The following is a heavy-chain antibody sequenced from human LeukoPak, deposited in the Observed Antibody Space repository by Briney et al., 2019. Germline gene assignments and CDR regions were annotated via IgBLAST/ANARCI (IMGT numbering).Heavy chain of an antibody. CDR2: INPNSGGT. V-gene: IGHV1-2*02. CDR1: GYTFTGYY. D-gene: IGHD3-22*01. Sequence: EASVKVSCKASGYTFTGYYMHWVRQAPGQGLEWMGWINPNSGGTNYAQKFQGRVTMTRDTSISTAYMELSRLRSDDTAVYYCARSYDSSGYYFGSSAFDIWGQGTMVTVSS. CDR3: ARSYDSSGYYFGSSAFDI. J-gene: IGHJ3*02.